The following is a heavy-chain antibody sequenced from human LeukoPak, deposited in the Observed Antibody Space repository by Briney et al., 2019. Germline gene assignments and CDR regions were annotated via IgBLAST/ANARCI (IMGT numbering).Heavy chain of an antibody. CDR2: INPNSGAT. D-gene: IGHD1-1*01. Sequence: ASVKVSCKASGYTFTDYYMHWVRQAPGQGLEWMGWINPNSGATNYAQKFQARVPMTRDKSISTAYIELSRLTSDDTTVYYCARDASRTTAPDDYWGQGTLVTVSS. J-gene: IGHJ4*02. CDR3: ARDASRTTAPDDY. CDR1: GYTFTDYY. V-gene: IGHV1-2*02.